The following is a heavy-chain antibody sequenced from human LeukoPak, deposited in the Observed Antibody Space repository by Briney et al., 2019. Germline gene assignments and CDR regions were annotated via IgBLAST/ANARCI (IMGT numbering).Heavy chain of an antibody. CDR3: ARHSWSYWL. V-gene: IGHV4-59*08. J-gene: IGHJ4*02. D-gene: IGHD3-10*01. CDR2: IYYSGST. CDR1: GCSTSTYY. Sequence: SDTLSLTCTVSGCSTSTYYWSWIRQPPGERLEWIGYIYYSGSTNYNSSLKSRVTISVDTSKNQFSLKLSSVPAADTAVYYCARHSWSYWLGGQGTLVTVSS.